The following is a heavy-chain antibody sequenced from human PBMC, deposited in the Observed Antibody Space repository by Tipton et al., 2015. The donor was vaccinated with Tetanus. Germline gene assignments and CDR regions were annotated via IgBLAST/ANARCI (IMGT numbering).Heavy chain of an antibody. J-gene: IGHJ4*02. CDR1: GFTLSRYW. D-gene: IGHD2-2*01. Sequence: SLRLSCEGSGFTLSRYWMHWVRQAPGTGLVWVARINSDGSARSYADPVKGRFTISRDTAKDTLHLQMNSLRVEDTAVYYCVREDIVSRIYAVFDHWGQGSLVTVSS. CDR2: INSDGSAR. V-gene: IGHV3-74*01. CDR3: VREDIVSRIYAVFDH.